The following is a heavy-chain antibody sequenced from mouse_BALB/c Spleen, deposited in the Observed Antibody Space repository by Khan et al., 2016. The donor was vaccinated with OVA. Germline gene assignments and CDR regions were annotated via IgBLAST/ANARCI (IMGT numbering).Heavy chain of an antibody. D-gene: IGHD2-1*01. V-gene: IGHV1-62-2*01. Sequence: QVQLQQSGAGLVKPGASVKLSCKASGYTFTEYIIHWVKQRSGQGLEWIGWFYPGIGSIEYNEKFKDKATLTADKSSSTVYMELSRLTSDDSAVYFSARQIYDGNYNYAMDYWGQGTTVTVSS. J-gene: IGHJ4*01. CDR3: ARQIYDGNYNYAMDY. CDR2: FYPGIGSI. CDR1: GYTFTEYI.